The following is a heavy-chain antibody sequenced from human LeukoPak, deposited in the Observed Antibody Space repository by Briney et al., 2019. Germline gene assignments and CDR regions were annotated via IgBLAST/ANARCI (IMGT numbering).Heavy chain of an antibody. D-gene: IGHD6-13*01. CDR1: GGSFSGYY. Sequence: SETLSLTCAVYGGSFSGYYWSWIRQPPGKWLEWIGEINHSGSTNYNPSLKSRVTISVDTSKNQFSLKLSSVTAADTAVYYCARGSRSWYSSSWAIDYWGQGTLVTVSS. CDR3: ARGSRSWYSSSWAIDY. CDR2: INHSGST. V-gene: IGHV4-34*01. J-gene: IGHJ4*02.